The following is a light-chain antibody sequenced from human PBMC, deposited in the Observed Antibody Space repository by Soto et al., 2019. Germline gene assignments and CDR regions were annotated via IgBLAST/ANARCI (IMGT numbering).Light chain of an antibody. V-gene: IGKV3-15*01. CDR1: QSVSSN. CDR2: GAS. Sequence: EIVMTQSPATLSVSPGERATLPCRASQSVSSNLAWYQQKPGQAPRLLIYGASTRATGIPARFSGSGSGTEFTLTISSLQSEDFAVYYCQQYNNWLYTFGQGTKLESK. CDR3: QQYNNWLYT. J-gene: IGKJ2*01.